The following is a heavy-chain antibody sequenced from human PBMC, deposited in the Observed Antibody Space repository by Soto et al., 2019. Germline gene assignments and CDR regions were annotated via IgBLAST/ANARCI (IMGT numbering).Heavy chain of an antibody. CDR1: GYTFINHA. Sequence: GASVKVSCKASGYTFINHALNWVRQAPGQGLEWMGWINPYNGNTNYAPKLQGRVTMTTDTSTSTAYMELRSLRSDDTAVYSCASSGGINSGDYYVLDVWGQGTTVTVSS. V-gene: IGHV1-18*01. D-gene: IGHD2-15*01. J-gene: IGHJ6*02. CDR2: INPYNGNT. CDR3: ASSGGINSGDYYVLDV.